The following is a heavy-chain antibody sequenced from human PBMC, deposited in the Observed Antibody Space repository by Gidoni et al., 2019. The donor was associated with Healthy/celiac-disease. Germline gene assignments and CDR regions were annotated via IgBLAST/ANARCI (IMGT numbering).Heavy chain of an antibody. Sequence: QLQLQESGPGLVKPSETLSLTCTVSGGSISSSSYYWGWIRQPPGKGLEWIGSIYYSGSTYYNPSLKSRVTISVDTSKNQFSLKLSSVTAADTAVYYCARQFRMLGFGESNTPNFDYWGQGTLVTVSS. J-gene: IGHJ4*02. V-gene: IGHV4-39*01. CDR2: IYYSGST. CDR1: GGSISSSSYY. D-gene: IGHD3-10*01. CDR3: ARQFRMLGFGESNTPNFDY.